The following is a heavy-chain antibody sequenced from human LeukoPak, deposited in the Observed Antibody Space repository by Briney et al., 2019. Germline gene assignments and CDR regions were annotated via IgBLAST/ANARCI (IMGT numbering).Heavy chain of an antibody. Sequence: GASVKVSCKASGHTFTGYYMHWVRQAPGQGLGWLGWINPNSGVTNYAQKFQGRITMTRDTSITTVYMELSSLTSDDTAVYYCGSGQWLVGVFYWGQGTLVTVSS. V-gene: IGHV1-2*02. CDR1: GHTFTGYY. D-gene: IGHD6-19*01. J-gene: IGHJ4*02. CDR3: GSGQWLVGVFY. CDR2: INPNSGVT.